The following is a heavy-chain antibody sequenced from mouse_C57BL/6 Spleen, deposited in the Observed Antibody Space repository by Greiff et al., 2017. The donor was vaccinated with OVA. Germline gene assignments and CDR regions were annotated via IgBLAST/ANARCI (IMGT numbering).Heavy chain of an antibody. V-gene: IGHV14-1*01. CDR3: TFYYSNYVWYFDV. Sequence: VQLQQSGAELVRPGASVKLSCTASGFNIKDYYMHWVKQRPEQGLEWIGRIDPEDGDTEYAPKFHGKATMTADTSSNTAYLQLSSLTSEDTAVYYCTFYYSNYVWYFDVWGTGTTVTVSS. D-gene: IGHD2-5*01. CDR1: GFNIKDYY. CDR2: IDPEDGDT. J-gene: IGHJ1*03.